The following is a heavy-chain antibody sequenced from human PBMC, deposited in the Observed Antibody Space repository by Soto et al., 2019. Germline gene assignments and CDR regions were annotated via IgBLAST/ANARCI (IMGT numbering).Heavy chain of an antibody. D-gene: IGHD6-13*01. J-gene: IGHJ6*02. CDR3: ARAMFSSWCCYYGMDV. Sequence: ASVKVSCKASGYTFTSYGISWVRQAPGQGLEWMGWISAYNGNTNNAQKLQGRVTMTTNTSTSTAHMELRSLRSDDTAVHYCARAMFSSWCCYYGMDVWGQGTTVTVSS. CDR1: GYTFTSYG. V-gene: IGHV1-18*04. CDR2: ISAYNGNT.